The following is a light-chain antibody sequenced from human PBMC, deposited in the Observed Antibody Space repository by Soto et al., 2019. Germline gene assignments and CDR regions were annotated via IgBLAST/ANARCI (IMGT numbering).Light chain of an antibody. CDR3: QHYDNWPPIT. CDR1: QSVSIN. Sequence: EIVMTQSPATLSVSPGERATLSCRASQSVSINLAWYQQKPGEAPRLLIYGASTRATGIPARFSGSGSGTEFTLTISSLQSEDFAVYYCQHYDNWPPITFGQGTRLEIK. J-gene: IGKJ5*01. CDR2: GAS. V-gene: IGKV3-15*01.